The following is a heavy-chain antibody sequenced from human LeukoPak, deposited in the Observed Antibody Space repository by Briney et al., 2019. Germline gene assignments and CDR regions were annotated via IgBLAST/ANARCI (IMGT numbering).Heavy chain of an antibody. CDR1: GFTFDSYG. D-gene: IGHD3-22*01. J-gene: IGHJ1*01. V-gene: IGHV3-30*02. Sequence: GGSLRLSCAASGFTFDSYGMHWVRQAPGKGLEWVAFIRNDGSKKYYADSVKGRFTISRDNSKNTLYLQMNTLRAEDTAVYYCATYSSLNRREFQYWGQGTLLTVSS. CDR3: ATYSSLNRREFQY. CDR2: IRNDGSKK.